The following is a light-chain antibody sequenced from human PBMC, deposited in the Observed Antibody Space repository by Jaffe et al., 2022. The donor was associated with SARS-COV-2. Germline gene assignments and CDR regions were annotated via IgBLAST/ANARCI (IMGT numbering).Light chain of an antibody. CDR2: SDD. V-gene: IGLV1-36*01. CDR1: SSNIGNNA. CDR3: AAWDDSLNVVV. J-gene: IGLJ2*01. Sequence: QSVLAQPPSVSEAPRQRVTISCSGSSSNIGNNAVNWYQQLPGKAPKLLIYSDDLLPSGVSDRFSGSKSATSASLAISGLQSEDEADYYCAAWDDSLNVVVFGGGTKLTVL.